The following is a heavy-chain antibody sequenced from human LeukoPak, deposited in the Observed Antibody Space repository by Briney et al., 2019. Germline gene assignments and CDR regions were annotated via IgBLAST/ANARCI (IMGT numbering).Heavy chain of an antibody. Sequence: GGSLRLSCAASGFTFSSYSMNWVRQAPGKGLKWVSSISSSSSYIYYADSVKGRFTISRDNAKNSLYLQMNSLRAEDTAVYYCARARHYYGSGSYDYWGQGTLVTVSS. CDR3: ARARHYYGSGSYDY. CDR1: GFTFSSYS. J-gene: IGHJ4*02. CDR2: ISSSSSYI. D-gene: IGHD3-10*01. V-gene: IGHV3-21*01.